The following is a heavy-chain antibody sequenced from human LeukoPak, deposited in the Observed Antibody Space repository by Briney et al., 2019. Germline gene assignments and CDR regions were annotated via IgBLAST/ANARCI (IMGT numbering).Heavy chain of an antibody. J-gene: IGHJ4*02. Sequence: GGSLRHSCAAPGFTLDDYGMSAVCQAPRKGGWWVSGIYLNGGSTVYADSLKGGLTISRDNAKNSLYLQKNSLRGEDTALYYCAISPGITGTTTGFDYWGQGTLVIVSS. V-gene: IGHV3-20*04. CDR2: IYLNGGST. CDR1: GFTLDDYG. D-gene: IGHD1-14*01. CDR3: AISPGITGTTTGFDY.